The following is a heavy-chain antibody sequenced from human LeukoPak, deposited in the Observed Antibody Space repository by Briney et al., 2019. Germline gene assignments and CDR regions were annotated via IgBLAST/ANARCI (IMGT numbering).Heavy chain of an antibody. CDR3: AKDGDCSGGSCYYYYYYYMDV. CDR2: ISGDGGST. J-gene: IGHJ6*03. Sequence: GGSLRLSCAASGFTFDGYAMHWVRQAPGKGLEWVSRISGDGGSTYYADSVKGRFTISRDNSKNSLYLQMNSLRAEDTALYYCAKDGDCSGGSCYYYYYYYMDVWGKGTTVTVSS. V-gene: IGHV3-43*02. D-gene: IGHD2-15*01. CDR1: GFTFDGYA.